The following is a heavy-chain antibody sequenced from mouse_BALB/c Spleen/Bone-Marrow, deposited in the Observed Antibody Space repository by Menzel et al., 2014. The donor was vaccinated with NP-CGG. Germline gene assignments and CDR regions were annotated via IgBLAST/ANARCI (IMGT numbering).Heavy chain of an antibody. CDR1: GFNIKDTY. CDR2: IDPANGNT. D-gene: IGHD1-1*01. Sequence: EVQGVESGAELVKPGASVKLSYTASGFNIKDTYIHRVKQRPEQGLEWIGGIDPANGNTKYDPKFQGKATITADTSSNTAYLQLSSLTSEDTAVYYCARDYGRTAWFAYWGQGTLVTVSA. CDR3: ARDYGRTAWFAY. J-gene: IGHJ3*01. V-gene: IGHV14-3*02.